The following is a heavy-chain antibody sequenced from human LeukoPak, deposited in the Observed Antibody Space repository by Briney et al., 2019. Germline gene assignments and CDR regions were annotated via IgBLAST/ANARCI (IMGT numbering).Heavy chain of an antibody. CDR3: ARGSSSYSSSWYPGVAYY. D-gene: IGHD6-13*01. CDR2: ISSSGSTI. CDR1: GFTFSSYE. J-gene: IGHJ4*02. Sequence: GGSLRLSCAASGFTFSSYEMNWVRQAPGKGLEWVSYISSSGSTIYYADSVKGRFTISRDNAKNSLYLQMNSLRAEDTAVYYCARGSSSYSSSWYPGVAYYRGQGTLVTVSS. V-gene: IGHV3-48*03.